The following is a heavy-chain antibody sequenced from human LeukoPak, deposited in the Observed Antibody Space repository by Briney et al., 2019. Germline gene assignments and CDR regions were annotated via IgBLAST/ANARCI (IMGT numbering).Heavy chain of an antibody. CDR1: GGTFSSYA. Sequence: SVKVSCKASGGTFSSYAISWVRQAPGQGLEWMGGIIPIFGTANYAQKFQGRVTITADESTSTAYMELSSLRSEDTAVYYCARDPESMATIPIFDYWGQGTLVTVSS. D-gene: IGHD5-24*01. CDR3: ARDPESMATIPIFDY. V-gene: IGHV1-69*13. CDR2: IIPIFGTA. J-gene: IGHJ4*02.